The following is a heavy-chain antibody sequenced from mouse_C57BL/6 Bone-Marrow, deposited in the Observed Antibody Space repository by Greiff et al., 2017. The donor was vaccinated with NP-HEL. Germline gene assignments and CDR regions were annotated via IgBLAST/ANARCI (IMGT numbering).Heavy chain of an antibody. CDR3: AGGATTVVVYWYFDV. J-gene: IGHJ1*03. V-gene: IGHV5-4*03. Sequence: EVKLMESGGGLVKPGGSLKLSCAASGFTFSSYAMSWVRQTPEKRLEWVATISDGGSYTYYPDNVKGRFTISRDNAKNNLYLQMSHLKSEDTAMYYCAGGATTVVVYWYFDVWGTGTTVTVSS. CDR2: ISDGGSYT. D-gene: IGHD1-1*01. CDR1: GFTFSSYA.